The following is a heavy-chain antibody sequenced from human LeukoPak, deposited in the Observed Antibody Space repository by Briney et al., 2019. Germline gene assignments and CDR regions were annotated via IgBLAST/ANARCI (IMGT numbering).Heavy chain of an antibody. J-gene: IGHJ4*02. D-gene: IGHD3-22*01. V-gene: IGHV4-59*01. Sequence: SETLSLTCTVSGGSISSYYWNWIRQPPGEGLEWIGYTYYSGSTNYNPSLKSRVTISVDTSKNQFSLKLSSVTAADTAVYYCARGADSSGYYSIFYFDYWGQGTLVTVSS. CDR3: ARGADSSGYYSIFYFDY. CDR2: TYYSGST. CDR1: GGSISSYY.